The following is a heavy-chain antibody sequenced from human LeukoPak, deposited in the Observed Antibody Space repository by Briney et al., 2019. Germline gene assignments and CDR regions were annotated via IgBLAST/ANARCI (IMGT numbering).Heavy chain of an antibody. CDR2: ISYDGSNK. CDR3: ARGYYYGSGSYSGGWFDP. CDR1: GVTFSSYA. Sequence: PGGSLRLSCAASGVTFSSYAMHWVRQAPGKGLEWAAVISYDGSNKYYADSVKGRFTISRDNSKNTLYLQMNSLRAEDTAVYYCARGYYYGSGSYSGGWFDPWGQGTLVTVSS. D-gene: IGHD3-10*01. V-gene: IGHV3-30*04. J-gene: IGHJ5*02.